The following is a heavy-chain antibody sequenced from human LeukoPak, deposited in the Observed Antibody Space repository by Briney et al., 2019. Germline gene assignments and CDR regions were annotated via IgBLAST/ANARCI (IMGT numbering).Heavy chain of an antibody. J-gene: IGHJ4*02. CDR2: IRYDGSNK. CDR3: SVVVVVVAATQVDY. D-gene: IGHD2-15*01. V-gene: IGHV3-30*02. CDR1: GFTFSSYG. Sequence: PGGSLRLSCAASGFTFSSYGMHWVRQGPGKGLEWVAFIRYDGSNKYYADSVKGRFTISRDNSKNTLYLQMNSLRAEDTAVYYCSVVVVVVAATQVDYWGQGTLVTVSS.